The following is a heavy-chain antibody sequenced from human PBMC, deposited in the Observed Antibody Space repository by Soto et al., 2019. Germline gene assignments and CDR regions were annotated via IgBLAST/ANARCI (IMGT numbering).Heavy chain of an antibody. CDR2: IKSKTDGGTT. D-gene: IGHD1-26*01. V-gene: IGHV3-15*07. J-gene: IGHJ4*02. Sequence: EVQLVESGGGLVKPGGSLRLSCAASGFTFSNAWMNWVRQAPGKGLEWVGRIKSKTDGGTTDYAAPVKGRFTISRDDSKNTLYLQMNSLKTDDTAVYYCTTAIGGSYYFDYWGQGTLVTVSS. CDR1: GFTFSNAW. CDR3: TTAIGGSYYFDY.